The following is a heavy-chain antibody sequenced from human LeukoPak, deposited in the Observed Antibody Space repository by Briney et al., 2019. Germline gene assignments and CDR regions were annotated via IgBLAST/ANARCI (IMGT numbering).Heavy chain of an antibody. J-gene: IGHJ6*03. CDR1: GGSFSGYY. CDR3: ARGSPYMDV. CDR2: INHSGST. V-gene: IGHV4-34*01. Sequence: SETLSLTCAVYGGSFSGYYWSWIRQPPGEGLEWIGEINHSGSTNYNPSLKSRVTISVDTSKNQFSLKLSSVTAADTAVYYCARGSPYMDVWGKGTTVIVSS.